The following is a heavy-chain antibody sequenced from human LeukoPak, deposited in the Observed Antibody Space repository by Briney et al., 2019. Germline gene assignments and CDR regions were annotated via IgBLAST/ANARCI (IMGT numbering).Heavy chain of an antibody. V-gene: IGHV4-34*01. D-gene: IGHD3-3*01. CDR1: GGSFSGYY. J-gene: IGHJ5*02. CDR2: INHSGST. Sequence: KTSETLSLTCAVYGGSFSGYYWSWIRQPPGKGLEWIGEINHSGSTNYNPSLKSRVTISVDTSKNQFSLKLSSVTAADTAVYYCASRKRPSNFRITIFGVALHPFDPWGQGTLVTVSS. CDR3: ASRKRPSNFRITIFGVALHPFDP.